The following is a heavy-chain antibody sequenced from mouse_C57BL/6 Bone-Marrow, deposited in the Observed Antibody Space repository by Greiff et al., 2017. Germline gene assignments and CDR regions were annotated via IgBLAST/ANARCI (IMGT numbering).Heavy chain of an antibody. CDR3: ASHGGFITTVVATDFDY. V-gene: IGHV1-50*01. CDR2: IAPSDSYT. Sequence: QVQLQQPGAELVKPGASVKLSCKASGYTFTSYWMQWVKQRPGQGLEWIGEIAPSDSYTNYNQKFKGKATLTVDQASSTAYMQLSSLTSEDSAVYSCASHGGFITTVVATDFDYGGQGTTLTVSS. CDR1: GYTFTSYW. J-gene: IGHJ2*01. D-gene: IGHD1-1*01.